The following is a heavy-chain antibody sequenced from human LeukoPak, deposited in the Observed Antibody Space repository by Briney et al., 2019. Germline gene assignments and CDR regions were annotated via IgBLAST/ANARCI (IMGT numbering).Heavy chain of an antibody. CDR3: ARSVSGDYDGDY. J-gene: IGHJ4*02. CDR1: GYTFTSYD. CDR2: TNPNSGNT. V-gene: IGHV1-8*01. Sequence: ASVKVSCKASGYTFTSYDINWVRQATGQGLEWMGWTNPNSGNTGYAQKFQGRVTMTRNTSISTAYMELSSLRSEDTAVYYCARSVSGDYDGDYWGQGTLVTVSS. D-gene: IGHD4-17*01.